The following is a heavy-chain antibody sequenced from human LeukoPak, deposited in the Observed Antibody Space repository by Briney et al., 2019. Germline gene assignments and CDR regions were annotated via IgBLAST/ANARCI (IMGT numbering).Heavy chain of an antibody. J-gene: IGHJ4*02. D-gene: IGHD2-15*01. CDR2: INPNSGGT. V-gene: IGHV1-2*02. Sequence: GASVKVCCKASGYTFTSYYMHWVRQAPGQGLEWMGWINPNSGGTNYAQKFQGRVTMTRDTSISTAYMELSRLRSDDTAVYYCAREMGPVVVAATDPLNGFDYWGQGTLVTVSS. CDR1: GYTFTSYY. CDR3: AREMGPVVVAATDPLNGFDY.